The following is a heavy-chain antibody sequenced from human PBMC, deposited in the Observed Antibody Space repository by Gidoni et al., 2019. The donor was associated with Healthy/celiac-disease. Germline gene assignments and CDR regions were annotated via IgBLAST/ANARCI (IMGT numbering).Heavy chain of an antibody. Sequence: QVQLVESGGGVVQPGRSLRLSCAASGFTFSSYGMHWVRQAPGKGLEWVAVISYDGSNKYYADSVKGRFTISRDNSKNTLYLQMNSLRAEDTAVYYCAKDRLGVTTPDYWGQGTLVTVSS. CDR2: ISYDGSNK. D-gene: IGHD3-16*01. V-gene: IGHV3-30*18. CDR3: AKDRLGVTTPDY. CDR1: GFTFSSYG. J-gene: IGHJ4*02.